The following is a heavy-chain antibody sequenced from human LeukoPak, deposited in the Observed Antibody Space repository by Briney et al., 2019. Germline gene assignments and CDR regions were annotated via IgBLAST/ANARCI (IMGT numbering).Heavy chain of an antibody. V-gene: IGHV3-23*01. J-gene: IGHJ4*02. D-gene: IGHD3-22*01. Sequence: GGSLRLSCAASGFTFSSYAMNWARQAPGKGLEWVSTITGSGGDTYYADSVKGRFTISRDNSKNTLYLQMNSRRAEDTAIYYCAKDPYVGGGYHFDSWGQGSLVTVSS. CDR1: GFTFSSYA. CDR2: ITGSGGDT. CDR3: AKDPYVGGGYHFDS.